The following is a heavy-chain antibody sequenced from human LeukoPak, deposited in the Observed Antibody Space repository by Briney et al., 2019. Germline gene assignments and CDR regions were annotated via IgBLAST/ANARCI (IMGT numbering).Heavy chain of an antibody. CDR3: ARRLWFGELFGNIDYGMDV. CDR2: IYYSGST. Sequence: PSETLSLTCTVSGGSISSYYWSWIRQPPGKGLEWIGYIYYSGSTNYNPSLKSRVTISVDTSKNQFSLKLSSVTAADTAVYYCARRLWFGELFGNIDYGMDVWGQGTTVTVSS. V-gene: IGHV4-59*08. J-gene: IGHJ6*02. D-gene: IGHD3-10*01. CDR1: GGSISSYY.